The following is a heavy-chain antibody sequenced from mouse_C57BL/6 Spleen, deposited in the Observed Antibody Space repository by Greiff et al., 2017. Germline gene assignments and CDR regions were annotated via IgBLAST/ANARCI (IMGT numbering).Heavy chain of an antibody. Sequence: VQLQQSGAELVMPGASVTLSCKASGYTFTSYWMHWVQQRPGQGLEWIGEIDPSDSYTNYNQKFKGKSTLTVDKSSSTAYMQLSSLASEDSAVYYCARLREDYFDYWGQGTTLTVSS. J-gene: IGHJ2*01. CDR2: IDPSDSYT. CDR3: ARLREDYFDY. V-gene: IGHV1-69*01. CDR1: GYTFTSYW.